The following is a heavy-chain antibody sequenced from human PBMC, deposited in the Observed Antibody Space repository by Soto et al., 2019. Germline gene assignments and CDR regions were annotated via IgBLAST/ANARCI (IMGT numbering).Heavy chain of an antibody. J-gene: IGHJ6*02. D-gene: IGHD3-10*01. CDR3: ARSGSGSYSSGENYYYYGMDV. CDR1: GGTFSSYA. CDR2: IIPIFGTA. Sequence: QVQLVQSGAEVKKPGSSVKVSCKASGGTFSSYAISWVRQAPGQGLEWMGGIIPIFGTANYAQKFQGRVTITADESTSTAYMELSSLRSEDTALYYCARSGSGSYSSGENYYYYGMDVWGQGTTVTVSS. V-gene: IGHV1-69*01.